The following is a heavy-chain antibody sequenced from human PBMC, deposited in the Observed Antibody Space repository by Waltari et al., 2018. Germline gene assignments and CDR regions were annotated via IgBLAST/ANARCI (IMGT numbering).Heavy chain of an antibody. CDR3: AKLSGPGGGAFDI. CDR2: IWYDGSNK. J-gene: IGHJ3*02. CDR1: GFTFSSYG. Sequence: QVQLVESGGGVVQPGRSLRLSCAASGFTFSSYGMHWVRQAPGKGLEWVAGIWYDGSNKYYADSVKGRFTISRDNSKNTLYLQMNSLRAEDTAMYYCAKLSGPGGGAFDIWGQGTMVTVSS. D-gene: IGHD2-15*01. V-gene: IGHV3-30*18.